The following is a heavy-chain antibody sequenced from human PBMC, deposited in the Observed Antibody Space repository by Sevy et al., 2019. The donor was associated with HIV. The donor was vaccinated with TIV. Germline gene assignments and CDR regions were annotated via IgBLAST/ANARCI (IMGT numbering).Heavy chain of an antibody. CDR3: ARVRFLGYCNSTSCFPSGWFDP. Sequence: ASVKVSCKASGYTFTSYGISWVRQAPGQGLEWMGWISAYNGNTNDPQKLQGRVTMTTDTSTSTAYMELRSLRSDDTAVYYCARVRFLGYCNSTSCFPSGWFDPWGQGTLVTVSS. J-gene: IGHJ5*02. CDR1: GYTFTSYG. CDR2: ISAYNGNT. D-gene: IGHD2-2*01. V-gene: IGHV1-18*01.